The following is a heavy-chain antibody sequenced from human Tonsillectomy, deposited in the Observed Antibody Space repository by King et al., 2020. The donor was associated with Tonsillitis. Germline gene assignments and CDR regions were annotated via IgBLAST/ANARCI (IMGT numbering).Heavy chain of an antibody. CDR2: IDPSDSST. CDR3: ARRGGNY. J-gene: IGHJ4*02. Sequence: QLVQSGAEVKEPGESLRISCKGSGYSFTNFWISWVRQMPGKGLEWMGKIDPSDSSTNYNPAFQGHVTISADKSTSTAYLQWSSLKASDTAMYYCARRGGNYWGQGTLVTVSS. CDR1: GYSFTNFW. V-gene: IGHV5-10-1*01. D-gene: IGHD3-10*01.